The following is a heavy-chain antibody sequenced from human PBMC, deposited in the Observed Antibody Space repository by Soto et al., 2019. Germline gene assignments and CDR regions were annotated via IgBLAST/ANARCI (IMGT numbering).Heavy chain of an antibody. CDR2: IKQDGSEK. J-gene: IGHJ4*02. V-gene: IGHV3-7*03. CDR1: GFTFSSYW. D-gene: IGHD1-26*01. CDR3: ASSLPEDVYYEVFDY. Sequence: GGSLRLSCAASGFTFSSYWMSWVRQAPGKGLEWVANIKQDGSEKYYVDSVKGRFTVSRDNAKKSLYLQMDSLRVEDTAVYYCASSLPEDVYYEVFDYWGQGNLVTVSS.